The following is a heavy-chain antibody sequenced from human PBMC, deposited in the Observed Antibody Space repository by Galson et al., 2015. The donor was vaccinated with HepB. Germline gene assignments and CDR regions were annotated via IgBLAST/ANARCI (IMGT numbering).Heavy chain of an antibody. CDR2: IFYNGNT. J-gene: IGHJ4*02. Sequence: SRYGMHWVRQAPGKGLEWIGNIFYNGNTYYNPSLKRRVTISLDTSKNQFSLKLSSVTAADTAVYYCVREGALGELFDYWGQGTLVTVSS. CDR3: VREGALGELFDY. D-gene: IGHD3-10*01. CDR1: SRYG. V-gene: IGHV4-39*07.